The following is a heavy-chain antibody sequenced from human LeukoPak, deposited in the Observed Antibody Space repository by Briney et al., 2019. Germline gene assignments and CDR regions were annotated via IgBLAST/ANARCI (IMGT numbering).Heavy chain of an antibody. CDR3: ARSQTGTTWHDAFDI. CDR1: GYTFTSYY. V-gene: IGHV1-46*01. J-gene: IGHJ3*02. Sequence: ASVKVSCKASGYTFTSYYMHWVRQAPGQGLEWMGIINPSGGSTSYAQKFQGRVTMTRDTSTSTVYMELSSLRSEDTAVYYCARSQTGTTWHDAFDIWGQGTMVTVSS. D-gene: IGHD1-1*01. CDR2: INPSGGST.